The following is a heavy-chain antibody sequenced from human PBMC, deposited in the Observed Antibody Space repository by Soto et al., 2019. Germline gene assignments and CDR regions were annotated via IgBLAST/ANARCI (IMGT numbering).Heavy chain of an antibody. D-gene: IGHD6-19*01. CDR1: GFTFSIYA. J-gene: IGHJ3*02. CDR2: ISGSGGST. CDR3: AKDRSEYSSGWFDAFDI. V-gene: IGHV3-23*01. Sequence: EVQLLESGGGLVQPGGSLRLSCAASGFTFSIYAMTWVRQAPGKGLEWVSVISGSGGSTYYADSVKGRFTISRDNSKHTLYLQMNSLSAEDTALYYCAKDRSEYSSGWFDAFDIWGQGTMVTVSS.